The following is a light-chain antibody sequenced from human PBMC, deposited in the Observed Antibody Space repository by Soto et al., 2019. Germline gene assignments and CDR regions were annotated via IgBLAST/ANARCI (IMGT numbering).Light chain of an antibody. CDR3: QQSYSTPPEFT. Sequence: DIQMTQSPSSLSASVGDRVTITCRTGQSISTYLHWYQQRPGTAPKLLIYAASNLQSGVTSRFSGSGSGTHSTLTINTLQPEDSATYFCQQSYSTPPEFTFGRGTKLEI. CDR2: AAS. V-gene: IGKV1-39*01. J-gene: IGKJ2*01. CDR1: QSISTY.